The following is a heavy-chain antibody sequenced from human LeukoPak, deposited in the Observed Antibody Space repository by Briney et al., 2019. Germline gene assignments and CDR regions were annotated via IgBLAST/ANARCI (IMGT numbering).Heavy chain of an antibody. Sequence: SETLSLTCAVYGGSFSGYYWSWIRQPPGKGPEWIGEINHSGSTNYNPSLKSRVTISVDTSKNQFSLKLSSVTAADTAVYYCARGSDIVGATIYYYYGMDVWGQGTTVTVSS. D-gene: IGHD1-26*01. CDR3: ARGSDIVGATIYYYYGMDV. J-gene: IGHJ6*02. CDR1: GGSFSGYY. CDR2: INHSGST. V-gene: IGHV4-34*01.